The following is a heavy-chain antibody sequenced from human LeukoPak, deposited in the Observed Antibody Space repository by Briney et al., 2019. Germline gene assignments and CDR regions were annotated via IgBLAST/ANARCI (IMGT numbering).Heavy chain of an antibody. V-gene: IGHV4-59*01. CDR1: GGSISSYY. CDR3: ARTVRMESAAGPLGY. Sequence: SETLSLTCTVSGGSISSYYWSWIRQPPGKGLEWIGYIYYSGSTNYNPSLKSRVTISVDTSKNQFSLKLSSVTAADTAVYYCARTVRMESAAGPLGYWGQGTLVTVSS. J-gene: IGHJ4*02. D-gene: IGHD6-13*01. CDR2: IYYSGST.